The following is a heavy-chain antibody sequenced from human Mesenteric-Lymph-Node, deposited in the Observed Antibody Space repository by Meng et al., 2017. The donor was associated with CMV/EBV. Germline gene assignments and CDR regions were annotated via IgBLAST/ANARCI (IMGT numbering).Heavy chain of an antibody. CDR2: IYSGGST. D-gene: IGHD1-26*01. V-gene: IGHV3-53*01. J-gene: IGHJ5*02. CDR1: GFTFSSYS. CDR3: ARGYSGTNWFNP. Sequence: GGSLRLSCAASGFTFSSYSMNWVRQAPGKGLEWVSVIYSGGSTYHADSVKGRFTISKDESKNTLYLQMSSLRAEDTAVYYCARGYSGTNWFNPRGQGTLVTVSS.